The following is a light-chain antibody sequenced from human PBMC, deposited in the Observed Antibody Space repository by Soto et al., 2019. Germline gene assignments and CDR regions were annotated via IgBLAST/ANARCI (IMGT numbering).Light chain of an antibody. J-gene: IGLJ1*01. V-gene: IGLV1-40*01. CDR2: GNT. CDR3: QSHDSSLHASV. Sequence: VRKHPPPGLRGPGARVTNPLPRGNSKIGAGYDVHWYLQLPGTAPKLLIYGNTNRPSGVPDRFSGSKSGSSASLAITGLQAEDEADYYCQSHDSSLHASVFGTGTKVTVL. CDR1: NSKIGAGYD.